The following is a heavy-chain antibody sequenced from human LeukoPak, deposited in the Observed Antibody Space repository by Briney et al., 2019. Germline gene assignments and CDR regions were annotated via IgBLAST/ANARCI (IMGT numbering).Heavy chain of an antibody. Sequence: GRSLRLSCAASGFTFSSYAMHWVRQAPGKRLEWVTSISYGGSNKYYAGSVKGRFIISRDNSKNTLYLQMNSLRAEDTAVYYCARDMAAGGTSMSLDYWGQGTLVTVSS. V-gene: IGHV3-30-3*01. D-gene: IGHD6-13*01. CDR3: ARDMAAGGTSMSLDY. CDR1: GFTFSSYA. J-gene: IGHJ4*02. CDR2: ISYGGSNK.